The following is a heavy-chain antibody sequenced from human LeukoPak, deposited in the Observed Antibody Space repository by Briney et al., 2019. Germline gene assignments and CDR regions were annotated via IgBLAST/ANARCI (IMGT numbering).Heavy chain of an antibody. CDR3: ARWGGGNSGY. D-gene: IGHD3-16*01. CDR2: IKHSGST. CDR1: GGSFSGYY. J-gene: IGHJ4*02. Sequence: LETLSLTCAVYGGSFSGYYWSWIRQPPGKGLEWIGEIKHSGSTNYNPSLRSRVTISVDPSKNQFSLKLSSVTAADTAVYYCARWGGGNSGYWGQGTLVTVSS. V-gene: IGHV4-34*01.